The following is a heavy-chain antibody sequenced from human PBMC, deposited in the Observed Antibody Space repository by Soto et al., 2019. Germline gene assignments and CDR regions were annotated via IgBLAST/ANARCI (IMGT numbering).Heavy chain of an antibody. CDR1: GYTFTGYY. CDR2: INPNSGGT. V-gene: IGHV1-2*04. CDR3: ARELTSSGWYRDYYYGMDV. J-gene: IGHJ6*02. D-gene: IGHD6-19*01. Sequence: GASVKVFCKASGYTFTGYYMHWVRQAPGQGLEWMGWINPNSGGTNYAQKFQGWVTMTRDTSISTAYMELSRLRSDDTAVYYCARELTSSGWYRDYYYGMDVWGQGTTVTVSS.